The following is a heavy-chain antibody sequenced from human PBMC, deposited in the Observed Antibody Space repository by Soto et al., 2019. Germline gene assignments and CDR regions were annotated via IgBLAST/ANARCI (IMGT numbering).Heavy chain of an antibody. J-gene: IGHJ2*01. Sequence: QVQLVQSGGEVKKPGASVKVSCQASGYTFSDYAISWVRQAPGQGLEWMGWISASTRNTDQAQNFQGRVIMTRDTSTTTAYMELRSLRSDDTAVYYCVGCYCSVGSCYACWHFDLWGRGTLVTVSS. CDR1: GYTFSDYA. D-gene: IGHD2-15*01. V-gene: IGHV1-18*01. CDR3: VGCYCSVGSCYACWHFDL. CDR2: ISASTRNT.